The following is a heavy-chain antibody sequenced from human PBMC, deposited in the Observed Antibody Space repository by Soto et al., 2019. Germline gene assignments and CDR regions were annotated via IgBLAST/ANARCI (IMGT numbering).Heavy chain of an antibody. J-gene: IGHJ4*02. D-gene: IGHD6-13*01. Sequence: GSLRLSCAASGFTFSSYALSWVRQAPGKGLEWVSTISGTTGGTYYADSVKGRFTISRDNSRSTLHLQMNSLRAEDTAVYYCAKRGAGGNNKYFFDYWGQGTLVTVSS. CDR1: GFTFSSYA. V-gene: IGHV3-23*01. CDR3: AKRGAGGNNKYFFDY. CDR2: ISGTTGGT.